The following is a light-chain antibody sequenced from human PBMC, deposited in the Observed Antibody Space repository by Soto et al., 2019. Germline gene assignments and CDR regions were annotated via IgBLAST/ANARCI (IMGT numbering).Light chain of an antibody. CDR2: GAS. CDR1: QSVSSN. CDR3: QQYNNWWT. V-gene: IGKV3-15*01. Sequence: VMSQSPGTESGSPGERANVPCRASQSVSSNLAWYQQQPGQAPRLLIYGASTRATGIPARFSGSGSGTESTLTISSLPSEVFAVYYCQQYNNWWTFGQGTKVDIK. J-gene: IGKJ1*01.